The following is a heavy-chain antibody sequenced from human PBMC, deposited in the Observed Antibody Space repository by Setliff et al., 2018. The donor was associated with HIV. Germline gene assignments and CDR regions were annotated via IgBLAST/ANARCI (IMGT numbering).Heavy chain of an antibody. CDR1: GYSISSGHH. J-gene: IGHJ5*02. V-gene: IGHV4-38-2*01. Sequence: PSETLSLTCAVSGYSISSGHHWGWIRQPPGKGLEWIGSIYHSGSTYSNPSLKSRVTISVDTSKNQVSLRLTSVTAADTAVYYCARQSITIFGVVISGFDPWGQGTLVTVSS. D-gene: IGHD3-3*01. CDR2: IYHSGST. CDR3: ARQSITIFGVVISGFDP.